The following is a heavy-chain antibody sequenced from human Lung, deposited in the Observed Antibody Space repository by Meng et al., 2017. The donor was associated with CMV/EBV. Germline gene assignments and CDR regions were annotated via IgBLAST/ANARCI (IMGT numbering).Heavy chain of an antibody. CDR3: ATIAAAERNGREV. Sequence: SETLSLTCAVYGGSFSGYYWSWIRQPPGKGLEWIGEINHSGSTNYNPSLTSRVTISVDTSKNQFSLKLSTVTAADTAVYYCATIAAAERNGREVWGPGTPVNVSS. CDR2: INHSGST. D-gene: IGHD6-13*01. CDR1: GGSFSGYY. J-gene: IGHJ6*02. V-gene: IGHV4-34*01.